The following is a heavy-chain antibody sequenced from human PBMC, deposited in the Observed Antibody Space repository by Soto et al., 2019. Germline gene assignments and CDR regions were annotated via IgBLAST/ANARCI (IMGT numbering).Heavy chain of an antibody. Sequence: QVQLVESGGGVVQPGRSLRLSCAASGFTFSSYAMHWVRQAPGKGLEWVAVISYDGRNKYYADSVKGRFTISRDNSKNTLYLQMNSLRAEDTAVYYCARDRTVDYWGQGTLVTVSS. D-gene: IGHD1-1*01. CDR1: GFTFSSYA. V-gene: IGHV3-30-3*01. CDR2: ISYDGRNK. CDR3: ARDRTVDY. J-gene: IGHJ4*02.